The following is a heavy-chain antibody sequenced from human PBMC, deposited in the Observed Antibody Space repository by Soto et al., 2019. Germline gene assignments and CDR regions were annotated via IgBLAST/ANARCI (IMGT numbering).Heavy chain of an antibody. D-gene: IGHD2-15*01. CDR1: GGSFSGYY. CDR2: INHSGST. V-gene: IGHV4-34*01. J-gene: IGHJ6*03. CDR3: ARVLRVLRIVVVGDYYYYMDV. Sequence: QVQLQKWGAGLLKPSETLSLTCAVYGGSFSGYYWSWIRQPPGKGLEWIGEINHSGSTNYNPSLKSPVTISVDTSKNQFSLKLSSVTAADTAVYYCARVLRVLRIVVVGDYYYYMDVWGKGTTVTVSS.